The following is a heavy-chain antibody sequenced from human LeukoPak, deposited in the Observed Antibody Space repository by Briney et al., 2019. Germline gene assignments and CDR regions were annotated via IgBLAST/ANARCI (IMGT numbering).Heavy chain of an antibody. J-gene: IGHJ4*02. Sequence: SVKVSCMASGGTFSSYAISWVRQAPGQGLEWMRGIIPIFGTANYAQKFQGRVTITADESTSTAYMELSSLRSEDTAVYYCARNGGEMATSPFDYWGQGTLVTVSS. V-gene: IGHV1-69*01. CDR2: IIPIFGTA. CDR1: GGTFSSYA. D-gene: IGHD5-24*01. CDR3: ARNGGEMATSPFDY.